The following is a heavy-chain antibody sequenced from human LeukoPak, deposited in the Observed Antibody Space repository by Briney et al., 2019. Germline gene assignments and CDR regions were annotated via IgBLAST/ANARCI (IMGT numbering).Heavy chain of an antibody. CDR2: INHSGST. J-gene: IGHJ4*02. Sequence: SETLSLTCAVYGGSFSGYFWSWIRQPPGKGLEWIGEINHSGSTNYNPSLKSRVTISVDTSKNQFSLKLRSVTAADTAVYYCARLWFGELVTDSWGQGTLVTVSS. D-gene: IGHD3-10*01. CDR3: ARLWFGELVTDS. CDR1: GGSFSGYF. V-gene: IGHV4-34*01.